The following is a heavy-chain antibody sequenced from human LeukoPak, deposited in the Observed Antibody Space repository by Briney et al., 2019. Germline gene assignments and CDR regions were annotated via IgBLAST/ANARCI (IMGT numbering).Heavy chain of an antibody. Sequence: PGGSLRLSCAASGFTFSSYWMSWVRQAPGKWLEWVANIKQDGSEKYYVDSVKGRFTISRDNAKNSLHLQMNSLRAEDTAVYYCARVTVPYGSGTSPLECWGQGTLVTVSS. J-gene: IGHJ4*02. CDR3: ARVTVPYGSGTSPLEC. CDR2: IKQDGSEK. CDR1: GFTFSSYW. V-gene: IGHV3-7*05. D-gene: IGHD3-10*01.